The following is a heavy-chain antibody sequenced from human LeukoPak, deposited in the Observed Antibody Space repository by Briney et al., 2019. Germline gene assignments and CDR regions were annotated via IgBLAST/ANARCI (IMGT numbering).Heavy chain of an antibody. CDR1: GLTFSDHY. Sequence: GGSLRLSCAASGLTFSDHYMDWVRQAPGKGLEWVGRSGNRAKRFPTEYAASVKGRFTISRDDSKNSLYLQMNSLRAEDTAVYYCAKLLVLRYFPGEGPIRDYWGQGTLVTVSS. D-gene: IGHD3-9*01. CDR3: AKLLVLRYFPGEGPIRDY. J-gene: IGHJ4*02. CDR2: SGNRAKRFPT. V-gene: IGHV3-72*01.